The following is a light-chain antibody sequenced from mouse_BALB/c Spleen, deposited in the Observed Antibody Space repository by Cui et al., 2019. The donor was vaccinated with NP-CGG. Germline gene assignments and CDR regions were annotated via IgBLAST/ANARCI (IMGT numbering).Light chain of an antibody. CDR3: ALWYSNHWI. V-gene: IGLV1*01. CDR1: TGAVITSNY. J-gene: IGLJ1*01. CDR2: GTN. Sequence: QAVVTQESALTTSPGETATLTCRSSTGAVITSNYANWVQEKPDHLFTGIIGGTNNRAPGVPARFSGSLIGDKAALTITGAQTEDEAIYFCALWYSNHWIFGGGTKLTVL.